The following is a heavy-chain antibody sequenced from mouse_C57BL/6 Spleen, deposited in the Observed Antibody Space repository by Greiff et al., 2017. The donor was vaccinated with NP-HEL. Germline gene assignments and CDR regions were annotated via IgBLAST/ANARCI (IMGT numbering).Heavy chain of an antibody. Sequence: QVQLQQPGAELVMPGASVKLSCKASGYTFTSYWMHWVKQRPGQGLEWIGEIDPSDSYTNYNQKFKGKSTLTVDKSSSTAYMQLSSLTSEDSAVCYCARRGTTVVNYAMDYWGQGTSVTVSS. V-gene: IGHV1-69*01. CDR3: ARRGTTVVNYAMDY. CDR1: GYTFTSYW. J-gene: IGHJ4*01. D-gene: IGHD1-1*01. CDR2: IDPSDSYT.